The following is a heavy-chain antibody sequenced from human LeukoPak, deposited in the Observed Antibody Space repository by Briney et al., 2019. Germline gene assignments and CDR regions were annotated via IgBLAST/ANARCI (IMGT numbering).Heavy chain of an antibody. V-gene: IGHV3-48*01. Sequence: SGGSLRLSCAASGFTFSSYSMNWVRQAPGKGLEWVSYISSSSITIYYADSVKGRFTTSRDNAKNSLYLQMNSLRAEDTAVYYCARVRGSYFPVFDYWGQGTLVTVSS. CDR3: ARVRGSYFPVFDY. D-gene: IGHD1-26*01. J-gene: IGHJ4*02. CDR1: GFTFSSYS. CDR2: ISSSSITI.